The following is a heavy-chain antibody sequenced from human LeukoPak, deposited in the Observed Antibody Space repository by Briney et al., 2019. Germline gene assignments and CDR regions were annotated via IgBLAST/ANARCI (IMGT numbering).Heavy chain of an antibody. CDR1: GGSISSGGYY. V-gene: IGHV4-31*03. CDR2: IYYSGST. J-gene: IGHJ3*02. D-gene: IGHD1-26*01. CDR3: ARSVVGAPGAFDI. Sequence: SETLSLTCTVSGGSISSGGYYWSWLRQHPGKGLEWIGYIYYSGSTYYNPSLKSRVTISVDTSKNQFSLKLSSVTAADTAVYYCARSVVGAPGAFDIWGQGTMVTVSS.